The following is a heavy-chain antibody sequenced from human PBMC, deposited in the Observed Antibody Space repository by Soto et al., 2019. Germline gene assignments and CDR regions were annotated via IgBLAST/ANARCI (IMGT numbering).Heavy chain of an antibody. CDR3: ARASKKYSSSWYGSWFDP. V-gene: IGHV3-30-3*01. D-gene: IGHD6-13*01. CDR2: ISHDGVTK. J-gene: IGHJ5*02. Sequence: GGSLRLSCAASGSSFPKYPMHWVRQTPDKGLEWVAVISHDGVTKNSADSVKGRFSISRDNSRNTLYLEMNSLRSDDTAVYYCARASKKYSSSWYGSWFDPWGQGTLVTVSS. CDR1: GSSFPKYP.